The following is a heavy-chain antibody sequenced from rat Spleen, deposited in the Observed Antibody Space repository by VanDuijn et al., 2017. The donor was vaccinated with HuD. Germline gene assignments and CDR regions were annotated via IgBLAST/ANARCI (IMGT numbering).Heavy chain of an antibody. CDR3: TRGEGALDY. CDR2: ISYDGGST. CDR1: GFTFSNYG. Sequence: EVQLVESGGGLVQPGRSLKLSCAASGFTFSNYGMAWVRQAPKKGLEWVAYISYDGGSTYYRDPVKGRFTISRDNAKSTLYLQMDSLRSEDTATYYCTRGEGALDYWGQGVMVTVSS. V-gene: IGHV5-29*01. D-gene: IGHD1-11*01. J-gene: IGHJ2*01.